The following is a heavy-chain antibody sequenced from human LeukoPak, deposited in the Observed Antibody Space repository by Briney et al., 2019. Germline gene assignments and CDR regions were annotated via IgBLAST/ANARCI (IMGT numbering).Heavy chain of an antibody. Sequence: PGGSLRLSCAASGFTFSSYRMNWVRQAPGKGLEWVSCVSTTSSYIYYADSVKGRFTISRDNAKNSLYLQMNSLRAEDTAVYYCARRTITRSNYYGMDVWGQGTTVTVSS. V-gene: IGHV3-21*01. J-gene: IGHJ6*02. CDR2: VSTTSSYI. CDR3: ARRTITRSNYYGMDV. CDR1: GFTFSSYR. D-gene: IGHD3-9*01.